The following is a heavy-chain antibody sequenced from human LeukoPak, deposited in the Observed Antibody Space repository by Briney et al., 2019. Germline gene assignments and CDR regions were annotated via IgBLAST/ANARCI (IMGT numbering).Heavy chain of an antibody. J-gene: IGHJ5*02. D-gene: IGHD3-10*01. CDR2: ISSSGSTI. Sequence: GGSLRLSCAASGFTFSSYEMNWVRQAPGKGLEWVSYISSSGSTIYYADSVKGRFTISRDNSKNTLYLQMNSLRAEDTAVYYCARSAMVRGLNWFDPWGQGTLVTVSS. CDR3: ARSAMVRGLNWFDP. V-gene: IGHV3-48*03. CDR1: GFTFSSYE.